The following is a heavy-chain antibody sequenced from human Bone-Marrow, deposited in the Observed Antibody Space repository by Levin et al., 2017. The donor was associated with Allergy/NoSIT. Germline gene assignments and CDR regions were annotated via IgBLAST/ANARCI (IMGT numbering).Heavy chain of an antibody. CDR3: VTQEWERLTSVNYYGLDV. D-gene: IGHD1-26*01. V-gene: IGHV1-8*01. J-gene: IGHJ6*02. CDR2: MNPNSGNT. Sequence: ASVKVSCEASGYTFTNYDVNWVRQATGQGLEWMGWMNPNSGNTGYAQRFRGRLTLTRAYSITTAYMELSSLTSDDTAVYYCVTQEWERLTSVNYYGLDVWGQGTTVTVSS. CDR1: GYTFTNYD.